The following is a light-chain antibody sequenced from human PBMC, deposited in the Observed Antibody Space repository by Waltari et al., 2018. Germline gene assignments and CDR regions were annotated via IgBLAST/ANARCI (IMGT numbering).Light chain of an antibody. Sequence: SYDLTQPPSVSVSPGQTATIFCSGHKLSDTYVSWYHQRPGQSPLLVIFQDSQRPSGIPERFSGSNSGSTATLTIIGTQPADEADYYCQAWDTGTAVFGSGTTVTVL. CDR3: QAWDTGTAV. V-gene: IGLV3-1*01. CDR1: KLSDTY. CDR2: QDS. J-gene: IGLJ1*01.